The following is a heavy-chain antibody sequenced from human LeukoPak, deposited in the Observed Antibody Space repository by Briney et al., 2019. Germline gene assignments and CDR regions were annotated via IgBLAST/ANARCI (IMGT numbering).Heavy chain of an antibody. J-gene: IGHJ4*02. Sequence: SETLSLTCAVYGGSFSGYYWSWIRQPPGKGLEWIGEINHSGSTNYNPSLKSRVTISVDTSKNQFSLKLSSVTAADTAVYYCARGRSFRGSWEVYYFDYWGQGTLVTVSS. CDR3: ARGRSFRGSWEVYYFDY. CDR2: INHSGST. D-gene: IGHD6-13*01. CDR1: GGSFSGYY. V-gene: IGHV4-34*01.